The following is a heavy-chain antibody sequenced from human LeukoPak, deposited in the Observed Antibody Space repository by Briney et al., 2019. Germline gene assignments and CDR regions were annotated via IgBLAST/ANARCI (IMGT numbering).Heavy chain of an antibody. CDR2: IYYSGST. D-gene: IGHD3-22*01. CDR3: ARHYYGSDS. J-gene: IGHJ4*02. CDR1: GGSFSGYY. V-gene: IGHV4-59*08. Sequence: NTSETLSLTCAVYGGSFSGYYWSWIRQPPGKGLEWIGYIYYSGSTNYNPSLKSRVTISVDTSKNQFSLKLSSVTAADTAVYYCARHYYGSDSWGQGTLVTVSS.